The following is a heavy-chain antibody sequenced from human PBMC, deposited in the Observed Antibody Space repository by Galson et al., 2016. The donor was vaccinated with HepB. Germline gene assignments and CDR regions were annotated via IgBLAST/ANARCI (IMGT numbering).Heavy chain of an antibody. Sequence: SVKVSCKASGYSFTGYYINWVRQAPGQGLEWMGRINPNSGGTDYAQKFQGRVTMTRDTSISTAYMELSRLRSDDTAVYFCARDKDVRVTYYVLNYWGQGTLVTVSS. J-gene: IGHJ4*02. V-gene: IGHV1-2*06. CDR2: INPNSGGT. CDR1: GYSFTGYY. CDR3: ARDKDVRVTYYVLNY. D-gene: IGHD1-26*01.